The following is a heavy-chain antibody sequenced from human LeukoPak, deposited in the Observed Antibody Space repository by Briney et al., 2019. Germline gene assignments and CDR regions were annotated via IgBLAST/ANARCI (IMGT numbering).Heavy chain of an antibody. Sequence: SETLSLTCAVYGGSFSGYYWSWIRQPPGKGLEWIGEINHSGSTNYNPSLKSRVTISVETSKNQFSLKLSSVTAADTAVYYWARLECSVTRPYYYYYMDVWGKGTTVTVSS. J-gene: IGHJ6*03. CDR1: GGSFSGYY. V-gene: IGHV4-34*01. D-gene: IGHD3-10*02. CDR2: INHSGST. CDR3: ARLECSVTRPYYYYYMDV.